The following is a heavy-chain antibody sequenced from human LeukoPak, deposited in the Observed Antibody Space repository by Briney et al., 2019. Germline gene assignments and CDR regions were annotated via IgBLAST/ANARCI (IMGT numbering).Heavy chain of an antibody. CDR3: ARVLHAPKFIDS. D-gene: IGHD2-8*01. Sequence: SEALSLTCTVSGSSITSTYYWAWFRQPPGKGLEWIATVFQLQTVRSFYNKSLESRVTMSLDTSQNQFSLNLTSVTAADTALYFCARVLHAPKFIDSWGQGTLVTVSS. V-gene: IGHV4-38-2*02. CDR2: VFQLQTVRS. J-gene: IGHJ4*02. CDR1: GSSITSTYY.